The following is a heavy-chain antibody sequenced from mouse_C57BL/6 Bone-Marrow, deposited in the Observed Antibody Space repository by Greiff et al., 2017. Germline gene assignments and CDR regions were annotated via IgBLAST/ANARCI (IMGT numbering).Heavy chain of an antibody. CDR2: IYPGSGST. D-gene: IGHD2-5*01. Sequence: VQLQQPGAELVKPGASVKMSCKASGYTFTSYWITWVKQRPGQGLEWIGDIYPGSGSTNYNEKFKSKATLTVDASSSTAYMQLSSLTSEDSAVYYCARPYYSNYWYFDVWVTGTTVTVSS. CDR3: ARPYYSNYWYFDV. CDR1: GYTFTSYW. V-gene: IGHV1-55*01. J-gene: IGHJ1*03.